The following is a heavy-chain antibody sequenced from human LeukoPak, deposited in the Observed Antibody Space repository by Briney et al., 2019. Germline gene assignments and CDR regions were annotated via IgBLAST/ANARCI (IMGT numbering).Heavy chain of an antibody. J-gene: IGHJ4*02. V-gene: IGHV1-8*01. CDR2: MNPNSGNT. Sequence: ASVTVSCKASGYTFTSYDINWVRQATGQGLEWMGWMNPNSGNTGYAQKFQGRVTMTRNTSISTAYMELSNLRSEDTAVYYCARGPYLRSIEFDYWGQGTLVTVSS. CDR1: GYTFTSYD. CDR3: ARGPYLRSIEFDY.